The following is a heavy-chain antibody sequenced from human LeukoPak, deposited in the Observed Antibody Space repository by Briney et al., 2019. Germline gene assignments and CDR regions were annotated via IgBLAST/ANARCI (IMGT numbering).Heavy chain of an antibody. D-gene: IGHD3-10*01. CDR3: ARGSGYYGSGSSLAY. CDR1: GHTLSELS. J-gene: IGHJ4*02. V-gene: IGHV1-24*01. Sequence: GASVKVSCKVSGHTLSELSMHWVRQAPGKGLEWMGGFDPEDGETIYAQKFQGRVTMTEDASTNTAYMELSSLRSDDTAVYYCARGSGYYGSGSSLAYWGQGTLVTVSS. CDR2: FDPEDGET.